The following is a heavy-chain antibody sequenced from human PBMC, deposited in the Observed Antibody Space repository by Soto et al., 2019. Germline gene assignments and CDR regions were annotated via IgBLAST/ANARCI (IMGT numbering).Heavy chain of an antibody. J-gene: IGHJ3*02. D-gene: IGHD3-10*01. CDR1: GFVFSSYT. V-gene: IGHV3-21*01. CDR2: ISGARTSI. CDR3: ARVIQLHRPGRGHDVLAI. Sequence: EVQMVESGGGLVKPGGSLRLSCAASGFVFSSYTLHWVRLPHGKGLEWVSSISGARTSIYYADSVRGRFTDSRDNTNNTLSLQMDSLRAEDTDLYYCARVIQLHRPGRGHDVLAIGGLGTMVTVSS.